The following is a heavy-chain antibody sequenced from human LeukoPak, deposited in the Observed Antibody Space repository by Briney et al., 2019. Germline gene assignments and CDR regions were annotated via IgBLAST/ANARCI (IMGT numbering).Heavy chain of an antibody. D-gene: IGHD6-13*01. V-gene: IGHV3-30*18. CDR3: VKDMKIKAAGYYFDY. CDR2: IANDGRDK. J-gene: IGHJ4*02. CDR1: GFTFSDYG. Sequence: PGGSLRLSCAASGFTFSDYGMHWVRQAPGKGLEWVAVIANDGRDKKYADSVRGRFTISRDNPKNTVYLQMNSLRAEDTAVFYCVKDMKIKAAGYYFDYWGQGTLVTVSS.